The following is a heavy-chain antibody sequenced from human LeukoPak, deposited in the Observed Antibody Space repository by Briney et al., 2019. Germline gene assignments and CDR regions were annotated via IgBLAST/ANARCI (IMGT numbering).Heavy chain of an antibody. CDR3: ARVLDYYVSGTYGFDY. CDR1: GYSISTGYC. CDR2: IFHSGKT. Sequence: SETLSLTCTVSGYSISTGYCWGWIRQPPGKGLEWIASIFHSGKTFYNPSLKSRVTISVQTSENQFSLKLRSVTAADTAVYYCARVLDYYVSGTYGFDYWGQGTLVTVSS. D-gene: IGHD3-10*01. V-gene: IGHV4-38-2*02. J-gene: IGHJ4*02.